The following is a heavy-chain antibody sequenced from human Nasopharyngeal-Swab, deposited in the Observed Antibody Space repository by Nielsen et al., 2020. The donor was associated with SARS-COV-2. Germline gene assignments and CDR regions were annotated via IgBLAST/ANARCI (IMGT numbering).Heavy chain of an antibody. J-gene: IGHJ6*02. D-gene: IGHD6-19*01. CDR3: ARVRSGWQTYYYYGMDV. CDR2: INHSGST. Sequence: WIRQPPGKGLEWIGEINHSGSTIYNPSLKSRVTISVDTSKNQFSLKLSSVTAADTAVYYCARVRSGWQTYYYYGMDVWGQGTTVTVSS. V-gene: IGHV4-34*01.